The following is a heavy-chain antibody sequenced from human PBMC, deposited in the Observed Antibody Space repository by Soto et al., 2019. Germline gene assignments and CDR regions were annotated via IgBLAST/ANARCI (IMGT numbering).Heavy chain of an antibody. Sequence: QVQLVQSGAEVKKPGASVKVSCKASGYTFTSYGISWVRQAPGQGLEWMGWISAYNGNTNYAQKLQGRVTMTTDTSTSTAYMELRSLRSDDTAVYYCARDPGGHYYYGSGSYWVYWGQGTLVTVS. CDR1: GYTFTSYG. J-gene: IGHJ4*02. V-gene: IGHV1-18*04. CDR2: ISAYNGNT. CDR3: ARDPGGHYYYGSGSYWVY. D-gene: IGHD3-10*01.